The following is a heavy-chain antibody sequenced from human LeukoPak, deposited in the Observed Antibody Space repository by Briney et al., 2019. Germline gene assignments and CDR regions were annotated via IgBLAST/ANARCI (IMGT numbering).Heavy chain of an antibody. D-gene: IGHD3-22*01. Sequence: SVKVSCRASGGTFSSYAISWVRQAPGQGLEWMGGIIPIFGTANYAQKFQGRVTITTDESTSTAYMELSSLRSEDTAVYYCARDIGYYDSRKESYPPFQHWGQGTLVTVSS. V-gene: IGHV1-69*05. CDR3: ARDIGYYDSRKESYPPFQH. CDR2: IIPIFGTA. CDR1: GGTFSSYA. J-gene: IGHJ1*01.